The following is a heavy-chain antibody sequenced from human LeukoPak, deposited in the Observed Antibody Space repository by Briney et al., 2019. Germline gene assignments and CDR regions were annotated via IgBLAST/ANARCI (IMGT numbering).Heavy chain of an antibody. V-gene: IGHV3-48*03. CDR1: GFTFSSYE. J-gene: IGHJ4*02. Sequence: GGSLRLSCAASGFTFSSYEMNWVRQAPGKGLEWVSYISSSGGSIYYAASVKGRFTISRDNAKNSLYLQMNSLRAEDTAVYYCARMRPEFDYWGQGTLVTVSP. CDR2: ISSSGGSI. CDR3: ARMRPEFDY. D-gene: IGHD6-6*01.